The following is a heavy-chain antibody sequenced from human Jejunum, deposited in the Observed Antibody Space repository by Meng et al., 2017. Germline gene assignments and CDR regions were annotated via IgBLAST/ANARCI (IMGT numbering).Heavy chain of an antibody. Sequence: HVRLVESGGDLVKPGGSLRLSCVASGFRFSDDHMAWIRQAPGKGLERISYISVGGSIIYYADSVKGRFTISRDDAKNSVYLQMNSLRAEDTAVYYCARDGRHRRFDSWGQGTLVTVSS. CDR3: ARDGRHRRFDS. J-gene: IGHJ5*01. V-gene: IGHV3-11*01. CDR2: ISVGGSII. CDR1: GFRFSDDH. D-gene: IGHD1-26*01.